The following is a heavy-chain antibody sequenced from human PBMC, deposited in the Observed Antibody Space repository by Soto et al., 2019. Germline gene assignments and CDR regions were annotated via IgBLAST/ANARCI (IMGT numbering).Heavy chain of an antibody. J-gene: IGHJ1*01. CDR1: GFNLSDYL. CDR3: ATYCSSSICRSY. V-gene: IGHV3-7*05. CDR2: IKEDGSQK. D-gene: IGHD2-2*01. Sequence: PGGSLRLSCVASGFNLSDYLLTWVRQAPGKELEWVDNIKEDGSQKYYVDSVKGRFTISRDNAANSLYLQLKYLGAEVTALYYCATYCSSSICRSYWGQGTLVTVSS.